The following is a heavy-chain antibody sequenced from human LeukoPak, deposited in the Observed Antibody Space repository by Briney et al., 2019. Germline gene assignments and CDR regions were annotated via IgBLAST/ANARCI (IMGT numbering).Heavy chain of an antibody. J-gene: IGHJ5*02. CDR3: AGVGGSGSYYNSWFDP. D-gene: IGHD3-10*01. CDR1: GFTFSSYE. Sequence: GGSLRLSCAASGFTFSSYEMNWVRQAPGKGLEWVSYICSSGSTIYYADSVKGRFTISRDNAKNSLYLQMNSLRAEDTAVYYCAGVGGSGSYYNSWFDPWGQGTLVTVSS. CDR2: ICSSGSTI. V-gene: IGHV3-48*03.